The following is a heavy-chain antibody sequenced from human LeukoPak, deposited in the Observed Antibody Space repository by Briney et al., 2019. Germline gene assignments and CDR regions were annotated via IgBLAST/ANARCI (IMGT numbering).Heavy chain of an antibody. Sequence: PGGSLRLSCAASGFTVSSNYMNWVRQAPGKGLEWVSYISSSGSTIYYADSVKGRFTISRDNAKNSLYLQMNSLRAEDTAVYYCAREGRYFEMRGTNWGQGTLVTVSS. CDR1: GFTVSSNY. J-gene: IGHJ4*02. CDR2: ISSSGSTI. D-gene: IGHD3-9*01. V-gene: IGHV3-48*04. CDR3: AREGRYFEMRGTN.